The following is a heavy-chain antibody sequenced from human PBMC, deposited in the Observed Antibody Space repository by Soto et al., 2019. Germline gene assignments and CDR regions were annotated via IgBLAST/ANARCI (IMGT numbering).Heavy chain of an antibody. CDR1: GFTFSSFG. CDR2: ISYDGSNT. Sequence: QVQLVESGGGVVQPGRSLRLSCAASGFTFSSFGIHWVRQAPCKGLEWVTVISYDGSNTEYADFAKGRFTIFRDNSENTVSLQMNSLRTEDTAVFYCLRSGYHHFYFDHWGQGTLVTVSS. D-gene: IGHD5-12*01. CDR3: LRSGYHHFYFDH. V-gene: IGHV3-30*03. J-gene: IGHJ4*02.